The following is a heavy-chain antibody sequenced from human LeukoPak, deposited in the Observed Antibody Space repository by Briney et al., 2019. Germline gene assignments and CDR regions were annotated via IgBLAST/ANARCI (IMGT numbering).Heavy chain of an antibody. CDR3: AKAAAAPGFDL. D-gene: IGHD6-13*01. Sequence: GGSLRLSCAASGFTSSSYALNWVRQAPGKGLEWVATVSGSGDRMYHADSVKGRFTISRDNSKNTIYLQMNSLRAEDTALYYCAKAAAAPGFDLWGQGTLVTVSS. CDR1: GFTSSSYA. J-gene: IGHJ4*02. CDR2: VSGSGDRM. V-gene: IGHV3-23*01.